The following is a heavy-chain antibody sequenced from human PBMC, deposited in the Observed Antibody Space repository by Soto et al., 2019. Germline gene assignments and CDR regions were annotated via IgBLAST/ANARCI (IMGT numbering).Heavy chain of an antibody. D-gene: IGHD1-26*01. CDR2: MNPNSGNT. J-gene: IGHJ4*02. CDR3: ARASRGSLIDY. V-gene: IGHV1-8*01. CDR1: GYTFTSYD. Sequence: QVQLVQSGAEVKKPGASVKVSCKASGYTFTSYDINWVRQATGQGLEWMGWMNPNSGNTGYAQKFQGXXTXTXXTSISTAYMELSSLRSEDTAVYYCARASRGSLIDYWGQGTLVTVSS.